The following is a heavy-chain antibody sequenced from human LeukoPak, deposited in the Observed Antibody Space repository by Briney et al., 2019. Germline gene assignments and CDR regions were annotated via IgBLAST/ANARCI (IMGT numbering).Heavy chain of an antibody. Sequence: PGGSLRLSCAASGFTFRSYDMHWVRQGTGKGLEWVSAIGTAGDTYYPGSVKGRFTISRENAKNSLYLQMNSLRAGDTAVYYCARTGYSGYGYDAFDIWGQGTMVTVSS. CDR2: IGTAGDT. D-gene: IGHD5-12*01. J-gene: IGHJ3*02. V-gene: IGHV3-13*01. CDR1: GFTFRSYD. CDR3: ARTGYSGYGYDAFDI.